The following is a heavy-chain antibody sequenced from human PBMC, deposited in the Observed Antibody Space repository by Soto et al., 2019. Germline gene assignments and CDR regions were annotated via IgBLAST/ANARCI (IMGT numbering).Heavy chain of an antibody. V-gene: IGHV4-34*01. Sequence: PSETLSLTCAVYGGSFSGYYWSWIRQPPGKGLEWIGEINHSGSTNYNPSLKSRVTISVDTSKNQFSLKLSSVTAADTAVYYCVRDWDYYVSEGYGMDVWGQGTTVTVPS. J-gene: IGHJ6*02. CDR1: GGSFSGYY. CDR3: VRDWDYYVSEGYGMDV. CDR2: INHSGST. D-gene: IGHD3-10*01.